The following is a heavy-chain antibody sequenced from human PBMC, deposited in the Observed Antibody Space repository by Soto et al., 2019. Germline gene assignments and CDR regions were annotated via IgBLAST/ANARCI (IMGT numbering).Heavy chain of an antibody. D-gene: IGHD3-9*01. Sequence: GGSLRLSCAASGFTFSSYGMHWVRQAPGKGLEWVAVISYDGSNKYYADSVKGRFTISRDNSKNTLYLQMNSLRAEDTAVYYCAKSPQYYDILTGYYSGSYFDYWGQGTLVTVSS. CDR1: GFTFSSYG. CDR3: AKSPQYYDILTGYYSGSYFDY. V-gene: IGHV3-30*18. J-gene: IGHJ4*02. CDR2: ISYDGSNK.